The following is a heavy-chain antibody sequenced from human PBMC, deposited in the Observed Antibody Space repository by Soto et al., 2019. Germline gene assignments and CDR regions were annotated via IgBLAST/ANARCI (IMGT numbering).Heavy chain of an antibody. CDR3: AREGRFGEYIDY. D-gene: IGHD3-10*01. J-gene: IGHJ4*02. Sequence: QVQLVQSGAEVKKPGASVKVSCKASGYTFTSYAMHWVRQAPGQRLKWMGWINAGNGNTKYSQKFQGRVTITRDTSASTAYMELSSLRSEDTAVYYCAREGRFGEYIDYWGQGTLVTVSS. CDR1: GYTFTSYA. CDR2: INAGNGNT. V-gene: IGHV1-3*01.